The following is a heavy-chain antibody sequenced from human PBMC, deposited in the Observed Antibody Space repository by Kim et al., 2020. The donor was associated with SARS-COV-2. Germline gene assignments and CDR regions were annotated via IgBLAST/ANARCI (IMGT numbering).Heavy chain of an antibody. Sequence: GGSLRLSCAASGFTFSSYAMSWVRQAPGKGLEWVSAISGSGGSTYYADSVKGRFTISRDNSKNTLYLQMNSLRAEDTAVYYCAKDHKGLYYDSSGYYYDFDYWGQGTLVTVSS. J-gene: IGHJ4*02. CDR2: ISGSGGST. CDR1: GFTFSSYA. CDR3: AKDHKGLYYDSSGYYYDFDY. V-gene: IGHV3-23*01. D-gene: IGHD3-22*01.